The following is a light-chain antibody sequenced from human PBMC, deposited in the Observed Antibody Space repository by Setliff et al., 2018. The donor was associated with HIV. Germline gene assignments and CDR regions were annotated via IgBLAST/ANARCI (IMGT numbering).Light chain of an antibody. Sequence: QSALAQPVSVSGSPGQSITISCTGTSSDVGSYNLVSRYKQHPGKVPKLMIYEGSKRPSEVSNRFSGSKSGNTASLTISGLQTEDETDYYCSSYTSSSTDVFGTGTKVTVL. CDR2: EGS. V-gene: IGLV2-14*02. CDR1: SSDVGSYNL. CDR3: SSYTSSSTDV. J-gene: IGLJ1*01.